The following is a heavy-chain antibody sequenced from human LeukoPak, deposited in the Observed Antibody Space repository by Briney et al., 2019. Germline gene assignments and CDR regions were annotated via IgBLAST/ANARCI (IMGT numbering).Heavy chain of an antibody. CDR2: FDPEDGET. CDR1: GYTLTELS. V-gene: IGHV1-24*01. CDR3: ATQRRRITMIVVGNDAFDI. D-gene: IGHD3-22*01. Sequence: ASVKVSCKASGYTLTELSMHWVRQAPGKGLEWMGGFDPEDGETIYAQKFQGRVTMTEDTSTDTAYMALSSLRSEDTAVYYCATQRRRITMIVVGNDAFDIWGQGTMVTVSS. J-gene: IGHJ3*02.